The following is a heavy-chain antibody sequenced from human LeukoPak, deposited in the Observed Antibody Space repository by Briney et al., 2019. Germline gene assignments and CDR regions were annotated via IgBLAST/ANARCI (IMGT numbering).Heavy chain of an antibody. CDR3: ARVPVMDFYYYSYMDV. CDR1: GFTFDDYG. V-gene: IGHV3-20*04. CDR2: INWNGDGT. Sequence: GGSLRLSCAASGFTFDDYGMSWVRQAPGKGLEWVSSINWNGDGTGYAQSVKGRFTISGDNAKNSLYLQMNSLRAEDTALYYCARVPVMDFYYYSYMDVWGKGTTVTISS. J-gene: IGHJ6*03. D-gene: IGHD2-8*01.